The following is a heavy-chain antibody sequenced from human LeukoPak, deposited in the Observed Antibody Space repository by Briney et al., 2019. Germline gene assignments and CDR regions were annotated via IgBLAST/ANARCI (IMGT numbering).Heavy chain of an antibody. CDR1: GFTFSSYA. CDR3: ARPLVGYCSSTSCSPFDY. Sequence: GRSLRLSCAASGFTFSSYAMHWVRQAPGKGLEWVAVISYDGSNKYYADSVKGRFTISRDNSKNTLYLQTNSLRAEDTAVYYCARPLVGYCSSTSCSPFDYWGQGTLVTVSS. D-gene: IGHD2-2*03. V-gene: IGHV3-30-3*01. J-gene: IGHJ4*02. CDR2: ISYDGSNK.